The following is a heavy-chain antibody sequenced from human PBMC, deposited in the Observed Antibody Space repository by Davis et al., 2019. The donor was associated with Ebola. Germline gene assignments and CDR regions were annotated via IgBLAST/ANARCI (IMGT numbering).Heavy chain of an antibody. Sequence: ASVKVSCKVSGYTLTELSMHWVRQAPGQGLEWMGWINPNSGGTNYAQKFQGWVTMTRDTSISTAYMELSRLRSDDTAVYYCARVGTTVTTFDYWGQGTLVTVSS. D-gene: IGHD4-17*01. J-gene: IGHJ4*02. CDR1: GYTLTELS. CDR2: INPNSGGT. V-gene: IGHV1-2*04. CDR3: ARVGTTVTTFDY.